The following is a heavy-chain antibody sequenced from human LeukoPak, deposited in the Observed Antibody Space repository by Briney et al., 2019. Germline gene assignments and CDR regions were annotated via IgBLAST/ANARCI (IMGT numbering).Heavy chain of an antibody. D-gene: IGHD4-17*01. J-gene: IGHJ3*02. CDR3: AKAIGDYVAFDI. Sequence: PGGSLRLSCAASGFTFSSYAMSWVRQAPGKGLEWVSAISGSGGSTYYADSVKGRFTISRDNSKNTLYLQMNSLRAEDTSVYYCAKAIGDYVAFDIWGQGTMVTVSS. CDR1: GFTFSSYA. CDR2: ISGSGGST. V-gene: IGHV3-23*01.